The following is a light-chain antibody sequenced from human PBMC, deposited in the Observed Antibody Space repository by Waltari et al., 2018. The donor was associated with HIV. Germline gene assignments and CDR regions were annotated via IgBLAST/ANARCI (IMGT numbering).Light chain of an antibody. J-gene: IGKJ4*01. Sequence: DIVITQSPATLAVSPGARRILSCRAIQSFGRLLAWYQQKSGQPPRILLYETSTRAAGTPGRFNGSGSGTDFALTITDVEPADVAVYYCQQRESWPPVTFGGGTRV. CDR2: ETS. V-gene: IGKV3-11*01. CDR1: QSFGRL. CDR3: QQRESWPPVT.